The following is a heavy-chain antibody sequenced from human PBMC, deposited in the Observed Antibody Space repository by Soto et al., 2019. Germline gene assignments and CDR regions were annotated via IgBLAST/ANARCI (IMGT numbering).Heavy chain of an antibody. CDR1: GGSFSGYY. D-gene: IGHD6-6*01. J-gene: IGHJ4*02. CDR2: TYYSGST. V-gene: IGHV4-59*01. CDR3: ARAGIAARKKGSFDY. Sequence: SETLSLTCAVYGGSFSGYYWSWIRQPPGKGLEWIGYTYYSGSTNYNPSLKSRVTISVNTSKNQFSLKLSSVTAADTAVYYCARAGIAARKKGSFDYWGQGTLVTVSS.